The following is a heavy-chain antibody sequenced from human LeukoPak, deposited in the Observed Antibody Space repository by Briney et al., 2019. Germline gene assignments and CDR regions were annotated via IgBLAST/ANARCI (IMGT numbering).Heavy chain of an antibody. CDR1: GFTFSSYY. J-gene: IGHJ4*02. Sequence: GGSLRLFCGACGFTFSSYYMHWVRQAPAKGLVGVAFILYDGSNKYYALSVKGRFTISRDNSKNTLYLQMNSLRAEDTAVYYCAKGSLGYCISTSCAYFDHWGQGTLVTVSS. CDR3: AKGSLGYCISTSCAYFDH. D-gene: IGHD2-2*01. CDR2: ILYDGSNK. V-gene: IGHV3-30*02.